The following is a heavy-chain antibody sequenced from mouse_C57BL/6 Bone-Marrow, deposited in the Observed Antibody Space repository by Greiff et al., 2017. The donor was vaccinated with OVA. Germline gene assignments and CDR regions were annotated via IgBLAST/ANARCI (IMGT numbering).Heavy chain of an antibody. D-gene: IGHD2-5*01. CDR1: GYAFTNYL. CDR3: ARYPYSNAWFAY. Sequence: QVQLQQSGAELVRPGTSVKVSCKASGYAFTNYLIEWVKQRPGQGLEWIGVINPGSGGTNYNEKFKGKATLTADKSSSTAYMQHSSLTSEDSAVSFCARYPYSNAWFAYWGQGTLVTVSA. J-gene: IGHJ3*01. V-gene: IGHV1-54*01. CDR2: INPGSGGT.